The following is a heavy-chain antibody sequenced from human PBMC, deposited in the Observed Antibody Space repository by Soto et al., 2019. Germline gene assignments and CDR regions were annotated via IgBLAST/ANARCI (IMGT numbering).Heavy chain of an antibody. CDR1: GFTFSDYA. V-gene: IGHV3-9*01. D-gene: IGHD1-7*01. J-gene: IGHJ4*02. Sequence: PGGSLRLSCAASGFTFSDYAMHWVRQAPGKGLEWVSGISWNSGSIAYADSVKGRFTISRDNAKNSLYLQMNSLTPEDTALYYCAKDFSDIWDYRRDFDYWGQGTLVTVSS. CDR3: AKDFSDIWDYRRDFDY. CDR2: ISWNSGSI.